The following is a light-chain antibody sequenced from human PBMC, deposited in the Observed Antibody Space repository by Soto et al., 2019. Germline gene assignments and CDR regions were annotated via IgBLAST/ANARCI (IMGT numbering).Light chain of an antibody. J-gene: IGKJ1*01. CDR2: GAS. CDR1: QGIRKA. V-gene: IGKV1-17*01. Sequence: QMTQSPSSLSASVGDSVTITCRASQGIRKALGWYQQKPGKAPQRLIYGASFLHTGVPSKFSGSGSGTECTLTISRLQPEDFATYFCLQHNHFPWTFGQGTKV. CDR3: LQHNHFPWT.